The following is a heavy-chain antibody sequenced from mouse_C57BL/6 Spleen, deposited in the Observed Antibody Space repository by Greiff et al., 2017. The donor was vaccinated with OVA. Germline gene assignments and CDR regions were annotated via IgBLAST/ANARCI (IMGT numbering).Heavy chain of an antibody. V-gene: IGHV14-2*01. J-gene: IGHJ1*03. CDR2: IDPEDGET. D-gene: IGHD1-1*01. Sequence: LVESGAELVKPGASVKLSCTASGFNIKDYYMHWVKQRTEQGLEWIGRIDPEDGETKYAPKFQGKATITADTSSNTAYLQLSSLTSEDTAVYYCARSRGSSYWYFDVWGTGTTVTVSS. CDR1: GFNIKDYY. CDR3: ARSRGSSYWYFDV.